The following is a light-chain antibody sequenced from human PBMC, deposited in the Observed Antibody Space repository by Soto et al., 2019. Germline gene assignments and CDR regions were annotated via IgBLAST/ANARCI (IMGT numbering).Light chain of an antibody. CDR2: GVS. CDR1: QRFTSNS. CDR3: QQYNSSPRT. Sequence: ETMLTQSPGTLSLSPGERATLSCRSSQRFTSNSLAWYQQKPGQAPRLLISGVSNRATGIPDRFSGSGSGTDFTLTISRLEPEAVIVYYCQQYNSSPRTFGQGTKLNSK. J-gene: IGKJ1*01. V-gene: IGKV3-20*01.